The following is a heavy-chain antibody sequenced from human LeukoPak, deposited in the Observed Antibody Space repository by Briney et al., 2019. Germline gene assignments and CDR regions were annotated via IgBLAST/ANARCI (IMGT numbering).Heavy chain of an antibody. J-gene: IGHJ4*02. D-gene: IGHD3-3*01. CDR3: VRSMSGRNDF. Sequence: GGALRISCAGPGFTFSNYWVHWVRQAPGKGLVWVARISTVGTRTDYADSVRGRFTISRDNAQNIYLQMNSLTAEDTAVYYCVRSMSGRNDFWGQGNVVSVSS. CDR2: ISTVGTRT. CDR1: GFTFSNYW. V-gene: IGHV3-74*01.